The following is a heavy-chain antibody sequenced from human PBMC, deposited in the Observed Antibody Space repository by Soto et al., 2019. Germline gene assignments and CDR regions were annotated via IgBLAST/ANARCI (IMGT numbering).Heavy chain of an antibody. CDR2: ISGSGGST. Sequence: GGSLRLSCAASGFTFSSYAMSWVRQAPGKGLEWVSAISGSGGSTYYADSVKGRFTISRDNSKNTLYLQMNSLRAEDTAVYYCAKEVLWFGELSWGPTFDYWGQGTLVTVSS. J-gene: IGHJ4*02. CDR1: GFTFSSYA. D-gene: IGHD3-10*01. V-gene: IGHV3-23*01. CDR3: AKEVLWFGELSWGPTFDY.